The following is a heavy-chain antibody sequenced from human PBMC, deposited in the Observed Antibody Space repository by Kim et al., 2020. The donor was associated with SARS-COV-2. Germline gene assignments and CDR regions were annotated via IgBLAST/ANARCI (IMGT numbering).Heavy chain of an antibody. D-gene: IGHD3-22*01. V-gene: IGHV4-61*01. CDR3: ARDGYYDSSGYYYKGLYY. J-gene: IGHJ4*02. CDR1: GGSVSSGSYY. CDR2: IYYSGST. Sequence: SETLSLTCTVSGGSVSSGSYYWSWIRQPPGKGLEWIGYIYYSGSTNYNPSLKSRVTISVDTSKNQFSLKLSSVTAADTAVYYCARDGYYDSSGYYYKGLYYWGQGTLVTVSS.